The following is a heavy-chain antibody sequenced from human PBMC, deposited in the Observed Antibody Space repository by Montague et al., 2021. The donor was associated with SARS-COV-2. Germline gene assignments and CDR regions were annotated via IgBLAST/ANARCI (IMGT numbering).Heavy chain of an antibody. CDR2: IFPGGST. V-gene: IGHV4-30-2*01. Sequence: TLSLTCSVSGGSISNGSYPWSWIRQPPGKGLEWIGYIFPGGSTYYNASLQSRVTISIDKSKNQLSLRLTSITAADTAVYFCARGGADFGDYGWLDPWGQGILVTVS. J-gene: IGHJ5*02. CDR1: GGSISNGSYP. D-gene: IGHD4-17*01. CDR3: ARGGADFGDYGWLDP.